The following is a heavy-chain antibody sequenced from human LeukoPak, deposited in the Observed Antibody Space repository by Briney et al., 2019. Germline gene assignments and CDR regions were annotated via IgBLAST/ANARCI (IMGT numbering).Heavy chain of an antibody. CDR2: IKSKTDGGTT. J-gene: IGHJ4*02. CDR3: TTTLPNYSSGLNDC. V-gene: IGHV3-15*01. D-gene: IGHD6-19*01. CDR1: GFTFSNAW. Sequence: PGGSLRLSCAASGFTFSNAWMSWVRQAPGKGLEWVGRIKSKTDGGTTDYAAPVKGRFTISRDDSKNTLYLQMNSLKTEDTAVYYCTTTLPNYSSGLNDCWGQGTLVTVSS.